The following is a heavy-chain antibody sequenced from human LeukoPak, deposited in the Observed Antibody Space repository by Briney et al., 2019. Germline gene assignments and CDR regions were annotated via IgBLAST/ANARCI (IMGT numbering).Heavy chain of an antibody. Sequence: ASVKVSCKASGYTFTGYYMHWVRQAPGQGLEWMGWINPNSGGTNYAQKFQGRVTMTRDTSISTAYMELSRLRSDDTAVYYCARLSPGDGDSLPCFGYWGQGTLVTVSS. V-gene: IGHV1-2*02. D-gene: IGHD4-17*01. CDR3: ARLSPGDGDSLPCFGY. CDR2: INPNSGGT. J-gene: IGHJ4*02. CDR1: GYTFTGYY.